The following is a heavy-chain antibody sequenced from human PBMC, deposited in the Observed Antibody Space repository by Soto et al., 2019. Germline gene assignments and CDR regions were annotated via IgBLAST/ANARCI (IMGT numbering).Heavy chain of an antibody. CDR3: AKSGWLQLRGYFDY. J-gene: IGHJ4*02. CDR2: ISYDGSNK. D-gene: IGHD5-12*01. CDR1: GFTFSNYG. Sequence: PGGSLRLSCAASGFTFSNYGMHWVRQAPGKGLEWVAVISYDGSNKYYADSVKGRFTISRDNSKNTLYLQMNSLRAEDTAVYYCAKSGWLQLRGYFDYWGQGTLVTVSS. V-gene: IGHV3-30*18.